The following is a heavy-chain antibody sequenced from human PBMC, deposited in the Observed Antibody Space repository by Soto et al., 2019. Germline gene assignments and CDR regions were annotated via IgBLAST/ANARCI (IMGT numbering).Heavy chain of an antibody. J-gene: IGHJ4*02. Sequence: EVQLVESGGGLVKPGGSLRLSCATSGFNFVYAWVGWVRQTPGQGLEWVALVKSKTSGGTTHYAAPVKGRITISKDDSKSTLSLQMDSLKSEDTAVYYCATDDPARGVGEFDDWGQGTLVTVSS. CDR2: VKSKTSGGTT. V-gene: IGHV3-15*01. CDR3: ATDDPARGVGEFDD. CDR1: GFNFVYAW. D-gene: IGHD3-10*01.